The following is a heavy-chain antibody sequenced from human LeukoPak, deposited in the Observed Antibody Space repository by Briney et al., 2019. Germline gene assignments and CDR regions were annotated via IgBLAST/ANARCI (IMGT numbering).Heavy chain of an antibody. Sequence: GRSLRLSCAASGFTFDDYAMHWVRQAPGKGLEWVSGISWNSGSIGYADSVEGRFTISRDNAKNSLYLQMNSLRAEDMALYYCAKDINPKITGYFDYWGQGTLVTVSS. CDR2: ISWNSGSI. V-gene: IGHV3-9*03. CDR3: AKDINPKITGYFDY. D-gene: IGHD3-16*01. J-gene: IGHJ4*02. CDR1: GFTFDDYA.